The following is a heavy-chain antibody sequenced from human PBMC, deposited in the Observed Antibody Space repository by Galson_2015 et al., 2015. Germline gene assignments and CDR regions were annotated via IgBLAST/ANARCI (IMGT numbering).Heavy chain of an antibody. J-gene: IGHJ4*02. CDR1: GFTFSSYG. D-gene: IGHD1-26*01. CDR3: ARKGGASFDY. Sequence: LRLSCAASGFTFSSYGMHWVRQAPGKGLAWVALIWYDGSNKKYVDSVKGRFTISRDNSKNTLYLQMNSLRVEDTAVYYCARKGGASFDYWGQGTLVTVSS. CDR2: IWYDGSNK. V-gene: IGHV3-33*01.